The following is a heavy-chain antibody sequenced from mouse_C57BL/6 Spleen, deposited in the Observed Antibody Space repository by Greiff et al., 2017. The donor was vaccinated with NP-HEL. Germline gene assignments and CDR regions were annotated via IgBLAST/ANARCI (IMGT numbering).Heavy chain of an antibody. D-gene: IGHD2-4*01. Sequence: EVKLMESGGGLVQPGESLKLSCESNEYEFPSHDMSWVRKTPEKRLELVAAINSDGGSTYYPDTMERRFIISRDNTKKTLYLQMSSLRSEDKALYYCARKGNYDYDDWYFDVWGTGTTVTVSS. CDR1: EYEFPSHD. V-gene: IGHV5-2*01. CDR3: ARKGNYDYDDWYFDV. J-gene: IGHJ1*03. CDR2: INSDGGST.